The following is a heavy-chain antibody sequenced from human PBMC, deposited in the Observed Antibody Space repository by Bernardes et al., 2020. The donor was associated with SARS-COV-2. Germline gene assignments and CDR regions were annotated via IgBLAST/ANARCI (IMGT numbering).Heavy chain of an antibody. CDR2: MNPNSGNT. CDR3: ARAAPYYYDSSGYQDY. CDR1: GYTFTSYD. Sequence: ASVKVSCKASGYTFTSYDINWVRQATGQGLEWMGWMNPNSGNTGYAQKFQGRVTMTRNTSISTAYMELSSLRSEDTAVYYCARAAPYYYDSSGYQDYWGQGTLVTVSS. D-gene: IGHD3-22*01. V-gene: IGHV1-8*01. J-gene: IGHJ4*02.